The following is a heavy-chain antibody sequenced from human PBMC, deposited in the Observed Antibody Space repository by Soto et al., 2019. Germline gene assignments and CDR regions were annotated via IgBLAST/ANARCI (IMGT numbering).Heavy chain of an antibody. V-gene: IGHV3-23*02. Sequence: EVQLLESGGGLVQPGGSLRLSCAASGFTFSSYAMSWVRQAPGKGLEWVSSISDSGGSSYYGHSVKGRFTISGDNSKYTLYLQMNNLRAEDTAVYFCARAADDYGFWSGYLYWGQGTLVSVSS. J-gene: IGHJ4*02. D-gene: IGHD3-3*01. CDR2: ISDSGGSS. CDR3: ARAADDYGFWSGYLY. CDR1: GFTFSSYA.